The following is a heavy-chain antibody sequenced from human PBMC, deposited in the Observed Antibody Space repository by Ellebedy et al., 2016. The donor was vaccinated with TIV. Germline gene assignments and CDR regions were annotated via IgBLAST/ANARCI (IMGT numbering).Heavy chain of an antibody. V-gene: IGHV3-23*01. D-gene: IGHD3-16*02. CDR2: ISGSGGST. CDR1: GFTFSSYA. Sequence: GESLKISCAASGFTFSSYAMSWVRQAPGKGLEWVSAISGSGGSTFYADSVKGRFTISRDNSKNTLFLQMNSLRAEDTAVYYCARDASRWVAALDLRNWFDPWGQGTLVTVSS. J-gene: IGHJ5*02. CDR3: ARDASRWVAALDLRNWFDP.